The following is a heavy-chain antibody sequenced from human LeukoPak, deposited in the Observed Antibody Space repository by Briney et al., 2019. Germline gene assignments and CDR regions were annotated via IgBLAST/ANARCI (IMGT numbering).Heavy chain of an antibody. D-gene: IGHD7-27*01. V-gene: IGHV4-39*01. J-gene: IGHJ4*02. CDR1: GHSIGSSSYF. CDR2: MFYSGST. Sequence: SETLSLTCSVSGHSIGSSSYFWGWIRQPPGKGLEWIGSMFYSGSTYYNPSLKSRVTISVDTSKNQFSLKLNSVTAADTAVYYCVRHTTGSPTVFDFWGQGPLVTVSS. CDR3: VRHTTGSPTVFDF.